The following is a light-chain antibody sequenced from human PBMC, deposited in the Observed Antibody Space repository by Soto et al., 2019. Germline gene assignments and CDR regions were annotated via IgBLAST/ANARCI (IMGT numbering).Light chain of an antibody. CDR3: SSHAGITNVV. CDR1: SSDVGRYNY. J-gene: IGLJ3*02. Sequence: QSVLTQPPSASGSPGQSVTIPCTGTSSDVGRYNYVSWYQQRPGKAPKLMVYEVTKRPSGVPDRFSGSKSGNTASLTVSGLQAEDEADYYCSSHAGITNVVFGGGTKVTVL. CDR2: EVT. V-gene: IGLV2-8*01.